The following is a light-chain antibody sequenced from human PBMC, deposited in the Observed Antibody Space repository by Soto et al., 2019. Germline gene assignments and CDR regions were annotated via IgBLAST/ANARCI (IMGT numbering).Light chain of an antibody. CDR2: AAS. CDR3: QQLNKYPIT. J-gene: IGKJ4*01. V-gene: IGKV1-9*01. CDR1: QGISSY. Sequence: IPLTQSPSSLSASLGDRVTLTCRASQGISSYLAWYQQKPGKAPKLLIYAASTLQGGVPSRFSGSGSGTDFTLTISSLQPEDFAAYYCQQLNKYPITFGGGTKVEIK.